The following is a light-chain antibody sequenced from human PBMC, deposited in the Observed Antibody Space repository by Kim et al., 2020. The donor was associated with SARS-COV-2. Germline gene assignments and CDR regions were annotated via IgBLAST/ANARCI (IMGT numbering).Light chain of an antibody. Sequence: IVMTQSPATLSVSPGERVTLSCRASQSVKNNLAWYQQRPGQAPRLLIYGASTRATDISARFSGSGSGTEFTLTIRSLQSEDLAVYYCQQYYSTPLYTFGQGTKLEI. CDR3: QQYYSTPLYT. CDR1: QSVKNN. CDR2: GAS. V-gene: IGKV3-15*01. J-gene: IGKJ2*01.